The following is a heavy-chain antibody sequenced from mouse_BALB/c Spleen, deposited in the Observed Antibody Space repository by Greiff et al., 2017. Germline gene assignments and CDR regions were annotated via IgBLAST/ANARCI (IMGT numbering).Heavy chain of an antibody. Sequence: EVHLVESGGGLVKPGGSLKLSCAASGFTFSDYYMYWVRQTPEKRLEWVATISDGGSYTYYPDSVKGRFTISRDNAKNNLYLQMSSLKSEDTAMYYCARDYYGSSFPYYAMDYWGQGTSVTVSS. V-gene: IGHV5-4*02. CDR3: ARDYYGSSFPYYAMDY. J-gene: IGHJ4*01. CDR2: ISDGGSYT. CDR1: GFTFSDYY. D-gene: IGHD1-1*01.